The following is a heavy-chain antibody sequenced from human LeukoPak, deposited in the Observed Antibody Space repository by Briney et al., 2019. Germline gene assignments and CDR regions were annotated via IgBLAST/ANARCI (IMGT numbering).Heavy chain of an antibody. J-gene: IGHJ3*02. CDR3: ARWGDRRGGAFDI. V-gene: IGHV3-21*01. Sequence: GGSLRLSCSASGFTFSSYAMHWVRQAPGKGLEWVSSISSSSSYIYYADSVKGRFTISRANAKNSLYLQMNSVRAEDTALYYCARWGDRRGGAFDIWGQGTMVTVSS. CDR2: ISSSSSYI. D-gene: IGHD3-16*01. CDR1: GFTFSSYA.